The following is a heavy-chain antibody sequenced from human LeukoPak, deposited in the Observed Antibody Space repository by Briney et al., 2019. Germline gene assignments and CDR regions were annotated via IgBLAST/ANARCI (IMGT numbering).Heavy chain of an antibody. Sequence: PGGSLRLSCIASGFTFSIYEINWVRQAPGKGLEWLSHISTSGSSIHYADSVKGRFTISRDNAKNSLYLQMNSLRAEDTAVYYCARDATTEVGTVYMDVWGKGTTVTISS. J-gene: IGHJ6*03. D-gene: IGHD6-13*01. CDR3: ARDATTEVGTVYMDV. CDR1: GFTFSIYE. CDR2: ISTSGSSI. V-gene: IGHV3-48*03.